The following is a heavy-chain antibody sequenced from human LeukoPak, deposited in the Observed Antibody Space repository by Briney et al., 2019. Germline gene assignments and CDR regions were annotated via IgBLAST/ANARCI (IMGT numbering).Heavy chain of an antibody. Sequence: PGGSLRLSCAASGFTFDDYAMHWVRQAPGKGLEWVSLISGDGGSTYYADSVKGRFTISRDNSKNSLYLQMNSLRTEDTALYYCAKDIPPKNRVVPADAFDIWGQGTMVTVSS. D-gene: IGHD2-2*01. CDR1: GFTFDDYA. V-gene: IGHV3-43*02. J-gene: IGHJ3*02. CDR2: ISGDGGST. CDR3: AKDIPPKNRVVPADAFDI.